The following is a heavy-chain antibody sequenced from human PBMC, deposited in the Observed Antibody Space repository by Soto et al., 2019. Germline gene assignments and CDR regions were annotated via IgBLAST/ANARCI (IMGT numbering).Heavy chain of an antibody. CDR1: GGTFSSYS. J-gene: IGHJ4*02. CDR3: ARDGGRHSGGIDY. V-gene: IGHV1-69*01. D-gene: IGHD1-26*01. Sequence: QVQLVQSGAEVMKPGSSVKVSCKASGGTFSSYSINWVRQAPAQGLEWMGEIIPIFGTANYAQKFQGRVTNTADESTSTAYMELSSLRSEDSAVYYCARDGGRHSGGIDYWGQGTLVTVSS. CDR2: IIPIFGTA.